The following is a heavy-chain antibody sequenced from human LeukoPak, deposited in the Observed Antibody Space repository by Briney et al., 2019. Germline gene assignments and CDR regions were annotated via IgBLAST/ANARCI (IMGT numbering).Heavy chain of an antibody. CDR2: IYTSGST. Sequence: SETLSLTCTVSGGSISSYYWSWIRQPAGKGLEWIGRIYTSGSTNYNPSLKSRVTMSVDTSKNQFSLKLSSVTAADTAVYYCARLGYGDYSFSWAFDIWGQGTMVTVSS. CDR3: ARLGYGDYSFSWAFDI. J-gene: IGHJ3*02. D-gene: IGHD4-17*01. CDR1: GGSISSYY. V-gene: IGHV4-4*07.